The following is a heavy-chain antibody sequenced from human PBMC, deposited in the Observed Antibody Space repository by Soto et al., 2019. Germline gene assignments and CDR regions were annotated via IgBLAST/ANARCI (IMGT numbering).Heavy chain of an antibody. J-gene: IGHJ6*02. CDR1: GFTFSSYS. Sequence: EVQLVESGGGLVKPGGSLRLSCAASGFTFSSYSMNWVRQAPGKGLEWVSSISSSSSYIYYADSVKGRLTISRDNAKNSLYLQMNSLRAEDTAVYYCARVALGIAARLRDYYYYYGMDVWGQGTTVTVSS. CDR2: ISSSSSYI. V-gene: IGHV3-21*01. CDR3: ARVALGIAARLRDYYYYYGMDV. D-gene: IGHD6-6*01.